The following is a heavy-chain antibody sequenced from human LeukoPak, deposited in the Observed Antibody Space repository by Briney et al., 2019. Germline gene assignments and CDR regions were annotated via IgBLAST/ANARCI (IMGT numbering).Heavy chain of an antibody. CDR1: GFTFSYYY. CDR2: ISSSSSYT. CDR3: ARRSHIVPTT. Sequence: GALRLSCAASGFTFSYYYMTWIRRAPGKGLEWVSYISSSSSYTNYADSVKGRFTISRDNAKNSVFLQMNSLRAEDTAVYYCARRSHIVPTTWGQGALVTVSS. J-gene: IGHJ4*02. V-gene: IGHV3-11*03. D-gene: IGHD5-12*01.